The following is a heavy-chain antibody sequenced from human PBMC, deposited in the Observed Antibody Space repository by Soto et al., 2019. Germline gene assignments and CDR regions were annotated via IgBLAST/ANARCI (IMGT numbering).Heavy chain of an antibody. V-gene: IGHV1-3*01. CDR2: INAGNSNT. CDR1: GYTFTSYA. CDR3: AGIPPTVTPTYNWFDP. D-gene: IGHD4-17*01. J-gene: IGHJ5*02. Sequence: ASVKVSCKASGYTFTSYAMHWVRQAPGQRLEWMGWINAGNSNTKYSQKFQGRVTITRDTSTSTAYMELSSLRSEDTAVYYCAGIPPTVTPTYNWFDPWGQGTLVTVSS.